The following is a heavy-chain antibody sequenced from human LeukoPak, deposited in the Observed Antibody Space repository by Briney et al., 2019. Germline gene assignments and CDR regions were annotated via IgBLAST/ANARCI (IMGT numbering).Heavy chain of an antibody. CDR1: GGSISSSSYY. Sequence: SETLSLTCTVSGGSISSSSYYWGWIRQPPGKGPEWIGSIYYSGSTYYNPSLKSRVTISVDTSKNQFSLKLSSVTAADTAVYYCARGDFWSGHYNWFDPWGQGTLVTVSS. V-gene: IGHV4-39*01. J-gene: IGHJ5*02. D-gene: IGHD3-3*01. CDR2: IYYSGST. CDR3: ARGDFWSGHYNWFDP.